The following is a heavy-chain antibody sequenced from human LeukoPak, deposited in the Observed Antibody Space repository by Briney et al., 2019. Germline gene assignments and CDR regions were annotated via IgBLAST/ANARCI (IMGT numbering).Heavy chain of an antibody. CDR3: ARVSIAARGDAFDI. CDR1: GFTFSSYS. V-gene: IGHV3-21*01. D-gene: IGHD6-6*01. CDR2: ISSSSSYI. J-gene: IGHJ3*02. Sequence: GGSLRLSCAAPGFTFSSYSMNWVRQAPGKGLEWVSSISSSSSYIYYADSVKGRFTISRDNAKNSLYLQMNSLRAEDTAVYYCARVSIAARGDAFDIWGQGTMVTVSS.